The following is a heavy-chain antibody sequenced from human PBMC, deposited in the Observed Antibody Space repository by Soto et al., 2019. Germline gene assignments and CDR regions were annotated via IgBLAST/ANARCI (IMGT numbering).Heavy chain of an antibody. CDR2: INHSGST. D-gene: IGHD3-10*01. J-gene: IGHJ6*02. V-gene: IGHV4-34*01. CDR1: VGSFSGYY. CDR3: ARVAGYYGSGYYYGMDV. Sequence: SETLSLTGAVYVGSFSGYYWSWIRQPPGKGLEWIGEINHSGSTNYNPSLKSRVTISVDTSKNQFSLKLSSVTAADTAVYYCARVAGYYGSGYYYGMDVWGQGTTVTVSS.